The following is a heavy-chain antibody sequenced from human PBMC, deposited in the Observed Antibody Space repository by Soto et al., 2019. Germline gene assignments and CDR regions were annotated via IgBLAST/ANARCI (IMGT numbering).Heavy chain of an antibody. D-gene: IGHD3-10*01. V-gene: IGHV3-23*01. CDR3: VKNSGWFNT. CDR1: GFPFGTTD. J-gene: IGHJ5*02. Sequence: QLLQSGGGLVPPWGSLTLSCAASGFPFGTTDMSWVRQAPGAGLEWVSTIDGSGGITYYADSVKGRFTISRDNSRNTVYLQMNSLRGDATALYYCVKNSGWFNTWGQGALVTVSS. CDR2: IDGSGGIT.